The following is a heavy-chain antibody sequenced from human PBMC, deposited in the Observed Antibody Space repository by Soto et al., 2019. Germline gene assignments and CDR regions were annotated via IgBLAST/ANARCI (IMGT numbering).Heavy chain of an antibody. CDR3: ARANGIAARPLGPGYYYYGMDV. CDR1: GYTFTSYY. D-gene: IGHD6-6*01. V-gene: IGHV1-46*01. Sequence: ALVKVSCKASGYTFTSYYMHWVRQAPGQGLEWMGIINPSGGSTSYAQKFQGRVTMTRDTSTSTVYMELSSLRSEDTAVYYCARANGIAARPLGPGYYYYGMDVWGQGTTVTVSS. CDR2: INPSGGST. J-gene: IGHJ6*02.